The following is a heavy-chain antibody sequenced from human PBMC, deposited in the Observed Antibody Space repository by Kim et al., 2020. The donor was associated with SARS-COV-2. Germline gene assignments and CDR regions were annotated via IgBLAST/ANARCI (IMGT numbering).Heavy chain of an antibody. CDR1: GFTFDDYA. D-gene: IGHD3-22*01. CDR2: ISWNSGSI. CDR3: AKEGAGGGYFAY. Sequence: GGSLRLSCAASGFTFDDYAMHWVRQAPGKGLEWVSGISWNSGSIGYADSVKGRFTISRDNAKNSLYLQMNSLRAEDTALYYCAKEGAGGGYFAYWGQGTLVTVSS. V-gene: IGHV3-9*01. J-gene: IGHJ4*02.